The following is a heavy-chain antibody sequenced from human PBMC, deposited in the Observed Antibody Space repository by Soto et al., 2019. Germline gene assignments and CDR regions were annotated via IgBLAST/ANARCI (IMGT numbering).Heavy chain of an antibody. J-gene: IGHJ2*01. CDR2: ISAYNGNT. D-gene: IGHD6-6*01. CDR1: AYTITRDG. V-gene: IGHV1-18*01. Sequence: ASLKRSCKAFAYTITRDGISWVRQANGQGLDWMGWISAYNGNTNYAQKLQGRVTMTTDTSTSTAYMELRSLRSDDTAVYYCARGGQLGVYWYFDLWGRGTLVTVFS. CDR3: ARGGQLGVYWYFDL.